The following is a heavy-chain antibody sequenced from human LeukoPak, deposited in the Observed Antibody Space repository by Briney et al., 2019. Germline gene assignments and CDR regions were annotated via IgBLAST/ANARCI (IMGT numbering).Heavy chain of an antibody. CDR3: ARILRGPRRNWFDP. CDR1: GGSISSGGYY. D-gene: IGHD3-3*01. J-gene: IGHJ5*02. CDR2: IYYSGST. V-gene: IGHV4-31*03. Sequence: PSETLSLTCTVSGGSISSGGYYWSWIRQHPGKGLEWIGYIYYSGSTYYNPSLKSRVTISVDTSKNQFSLKLISVTAADTAVYYCARILRGPRRNWFDPWGQGTLVTVSS.